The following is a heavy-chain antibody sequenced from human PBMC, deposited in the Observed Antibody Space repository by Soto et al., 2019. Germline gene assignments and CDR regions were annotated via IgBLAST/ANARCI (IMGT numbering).Heavy chain of an antibody. CDR3: ARDHPHSYGVYYFDY. D-gene: IGHD5-18*01. Sequence: QVQLQESGPGLVKPSEALSLTCTVSGGSISNYYWSWIRQPPGKGLEWIGYIYSSGSTHYNPSLHSRVTISADTSKNQVSLQGNSVTAADTAMYYCARDHPHSYGVYYFDYWGQGAPVTVSS. CDR2: IYSSGST. CDR1: GGSISNYY. V-gene: IGHV4-59*01. J-gene: IGHJ4*02.